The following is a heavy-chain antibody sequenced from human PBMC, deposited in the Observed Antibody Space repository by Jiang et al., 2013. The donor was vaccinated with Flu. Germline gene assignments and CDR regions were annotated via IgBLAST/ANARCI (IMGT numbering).Heavy chain of an antibody. CDR1: GGSISSGSYY. J-gene: IGHJ4*02. CDR2: IYTSGST. Sequence: GPGLVKPSQTLSLTCTVSGGSISSGSYYWSWIRQPAGKGLEWIGRIYTSGSTNYNPSLKSRVTISVDTSKNQFSLKLSSVTAADTAVYYCAREGVYYYGSGRTYYFDYWGQGTLVTVSS. CDR3: AREGVYYYGSGRTYYFDY. V-gene: IGHV4-61*02. D-gene: IGHD3-10*01.